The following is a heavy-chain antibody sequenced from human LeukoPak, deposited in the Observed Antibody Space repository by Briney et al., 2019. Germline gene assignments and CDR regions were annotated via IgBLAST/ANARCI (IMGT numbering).Heavy chain of an antibody. CDR1: GGSISSGGYY. D-gene: IGHD2-15*01. CDR2: IYYSGST. V-gene: IGHV4-31*03. Sequence: PSQTLSLTCTVSGGSISSGGYYWSWIRQHPGKGLEWIGYIYYSGSTYYNPFLKSRVTISVDTSKNQFSLKLSSVTAADTAVYYCARDTCSGGSCFRGFFLWGQGTLVTVSS. J-gene: IGHJ4*02. CDR3: ARDTCSGGSCFRGFFL.